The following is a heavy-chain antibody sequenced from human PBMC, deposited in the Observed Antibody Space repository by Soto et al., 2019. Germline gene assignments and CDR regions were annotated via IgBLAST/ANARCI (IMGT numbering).Heavy chain of an antibody. CDR1: GFTFSSYA. Sequence: PGGSLRLSCAASGFTFSSYAMSWVRQAPGKGLEWVSAISGSGGSTYYADSVKGRFTISRDNSKNTLYLQMNSLRAEDTAVYYCAKDGTSDYDFWSGRNYYGMDVWGQGTTVTVSS. J-gene: IGHJ6*02. D-gene: IGHD3-3*01. CDR3: AKDGTSDYDFWSGRNYYGMDV. V-gene: IGHV3-23*01. CDR2: ISGSGGST.